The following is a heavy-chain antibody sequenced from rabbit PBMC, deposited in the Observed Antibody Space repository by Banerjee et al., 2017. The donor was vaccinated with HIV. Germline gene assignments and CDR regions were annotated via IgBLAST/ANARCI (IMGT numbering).Heavy chain of an antibody. J-gene: IGHJ4*01. CDR3: ASSGDSWYTYFAL. CDR1: GIDFSSYYR. D-gene: IGHD7-1*01. CDR2: IYTTSGST. V-gene: IGHV1S43*01. Sequence: QQQPEESGGGLVKPGGTLTLTCKASGIDFSSYYRMCWVRQAPGRGLELIACIYTTSGSTWYASWVNGRFTISRSTSLNTVDLQMTSLTAADTATYFCASSGDSWYTYFALWGQGTLVTVS.